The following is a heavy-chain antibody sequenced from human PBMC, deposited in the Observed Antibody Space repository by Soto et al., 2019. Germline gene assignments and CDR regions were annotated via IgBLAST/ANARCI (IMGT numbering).Heavy chain of an antibody. CDR2: INSDGSTI. D-gene: IGHD4-17*01. J-gene: IGHJ4*02. CDR3: ARVKRAPVTTQPFLDY. Sequence: VGSLRLSCAVSGFSFSSFEMNWVRQAPGKGLEWLSYINSDGSTIYYTDSVKGRFTVSRDNAENSLFLQMSSLRAEDTAVYYCARVKRAPVTTQPFLDYWGQGTLVTVSS. V-gene: IGHV3-48*03. CDR1: GFSFSSFE.